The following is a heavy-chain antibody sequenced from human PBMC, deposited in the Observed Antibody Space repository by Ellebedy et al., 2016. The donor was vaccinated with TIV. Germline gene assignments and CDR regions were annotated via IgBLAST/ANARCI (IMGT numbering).Heavy chain of an antibody. CDR3: AKDQYYYDSSGYYSPADAFDI. V-gene: IGHV3-23*01. CDR2: ISGSGGST. J-gene: IGHJ3*02. CDR1: GFTFSNAW. Sequence: GESLKISXAASGFTFSNAWMTWVRQAPGKGLEWVSAISGSGGSTYYADSVKGRFTISRDNSKNTLYLQMNSLRAEDTAVYYCAKDQYYYDSSGYYSPADAFDIWGQGTMVTVSS. D-gene: IGHD3-22*01.